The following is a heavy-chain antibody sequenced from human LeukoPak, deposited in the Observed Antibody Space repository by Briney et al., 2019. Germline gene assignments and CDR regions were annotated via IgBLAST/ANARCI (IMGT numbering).Heavy chain of an antibody. CDR3: ASALFPWAEYFQH. Sequence: SETLSLTCTVSGYSISSGYYWGWIRQPPGKGLEWIGSIYHSGSTYYNPSLKSRVTISVDTSKNQFSLNLSSVTAADTAVYYCASALFPWAEYFQHWGQGTLVTVSS. D-gene: IGHD2-21*01. CDR2: IYHSGST. V-gene: IGHV4-38-2*02. CDR1: GYSISSGYY. J-gene: IGHJ1*01.